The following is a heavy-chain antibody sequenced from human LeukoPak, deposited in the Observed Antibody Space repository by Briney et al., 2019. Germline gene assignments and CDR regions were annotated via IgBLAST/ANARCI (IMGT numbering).Heavy chain of an antibody. D-gene: IGHD3-10*01. J-gene: IGHJ4*02. CDR2: IKKKIDGGPA. CDR1: GFTFSNAW. CDR3: TTRVWSGDSLDFDS. Sequence: GGSLRLSCAASGFTFSNAWMSWVRQAPGKGLEWVGHIKKKIDGGPADYAAPVKDRFTISRDDSKNTLYLQMNGLKSEDTAVYYCTTRVWSGDSLDFDSWGQGTLVTVSS. V-gene: IGHV3-15*01.